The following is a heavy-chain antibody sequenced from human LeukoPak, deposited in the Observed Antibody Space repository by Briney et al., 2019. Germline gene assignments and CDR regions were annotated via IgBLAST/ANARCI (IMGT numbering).Heavy chain of an antibody. CDR3: ARGPTRRITMISFYMDV. CDR1: GGSFSGYY. V-gene: IGHV4-34*01. D-gene: IGHD3-22*01. Sequence: SETLSLTCAVYGGSFSGYYWSWIRQPPGKGLEWIGEINHSGSTNYNPSLKSRVTISVDTSKNQFSLKLSSVTAADTAVYYCARGPTRRITMISFYMDVWGKGTRSPSP. CDR2: INHSGST. J-gene: IGHJ6*03.